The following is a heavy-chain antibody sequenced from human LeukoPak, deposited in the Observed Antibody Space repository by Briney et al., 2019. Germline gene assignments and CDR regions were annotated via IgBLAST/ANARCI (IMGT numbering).Heavy chain of an antibody. D-gene: IGHD6-19*01. V-gene: IGHV3-30-3*01. Sequence: PGGSLRLSCAASGFTFSSYAMHWVRQAPGKGLEWVAVISYDGSNRYYADSVKGRFTISRDNSKNTLYLQMNSLRAEDTAVYYCARSGGWYGVAFDIWGQGTMVTVSS. CDR2: ISYDGSNR. CDR3: ARSGGWYGVAFDI. CDR1: GFTFSSYA. J-gene: IGHJ3*02.